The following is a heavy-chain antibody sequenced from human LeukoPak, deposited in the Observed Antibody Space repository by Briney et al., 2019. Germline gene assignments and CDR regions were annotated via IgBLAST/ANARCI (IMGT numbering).Heavy chain of an antibody. CDR1: GYTFTGYY. Sequence: ASVKVSCKASGYTFTGYYMHWVRQAPGQGLEWMGWINPNSGGTNYAQKFQGRVTMTRDTSISTAYMELSRLRSDDTAVYYCARDEGYLWLSYPVSLYFDYWGQGTLVTVSS. D-gene: IGHD3-22*01. J-gene: IGHJ4*02. V-gene: IGHV1-2*02. CDR2: INPNSGGT. CDR3: ARDEGYLWLSYPVSLYFDY.